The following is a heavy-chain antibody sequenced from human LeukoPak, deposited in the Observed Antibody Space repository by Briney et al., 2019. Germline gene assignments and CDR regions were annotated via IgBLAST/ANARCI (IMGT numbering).Heavy chain of an antibody. CDR2: ISGSGVTT. D-gene: IGHD6-6*01. CDR1: GFTLRNYA. Sequence: PGGSLRLSCAASGFTLRNYAMSWVRQAPGKGLEWVSAISGSGVTTYYADSVKGRFTISRDNSKNTLYLQMDSLRAEDTATYYCAKARASIAARTPDYWGQGNLVTVSS. J-gene: IGHJ4*02. CDR3: AKARASIAARTPDY. V-gene: IGHV3-23*01.